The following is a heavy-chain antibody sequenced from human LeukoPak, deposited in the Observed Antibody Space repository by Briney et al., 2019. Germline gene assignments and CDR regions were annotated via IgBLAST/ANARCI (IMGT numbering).Heavy chain of an antibody. CDR1: GFTFSNYG. D-gene: IGHD2-2*01. V-gene: IGHV3-30*03. CDR3: AREGEDIVVVPAAHPLDY. Sequence: GGSLRLSCAASGFTFSNYGMHWVRQAPGKGLEWVAVISYDGSNKYYADSVKGRFTISRDNSKNTLYLQMNSLRAEDTAVYYCAREGEDIVVVPAAHPLDYWGQGTLVTVSS. J-gene: IGHJ4*02. CDR2: ISYDGSNK.